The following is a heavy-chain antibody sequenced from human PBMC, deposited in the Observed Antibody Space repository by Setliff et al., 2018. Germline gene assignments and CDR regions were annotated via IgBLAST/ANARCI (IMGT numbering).Heavy chain of an antibody. D-gene: IGHD2-15*01. Sequence: ASVQVSCKASGYMFRSYGINWMRQAPGQGFEWMGWISAYNDNTKSAQKFQGRITMTTDTSTNTASMELRSLRSDDTAVYFCALSSLSICSGGNCPNAFDIWGQGTMVTVSS. CDR2: ISAYNDNT. CDR3: ALSSLSICSGGNCPNAFDI. CDR1: GYMFRSYG. J-gene: IGHJ3*02. V-gene: IGHV1-18*04.